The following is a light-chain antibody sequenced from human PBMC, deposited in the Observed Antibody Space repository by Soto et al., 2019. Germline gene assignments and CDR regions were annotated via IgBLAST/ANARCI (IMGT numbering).Light chain of an antibody. Sequence: EIVLTQSPGTLSLSPGERATLSCRASQSVSSSYLAWYQQKPGQAPRLLIYGASSRATGIPDRFSGSGSGTDFTLTNSRLEPEDFATYYCQQSYSTPITFGQGTRLEIK. J-gene: IGKJ5*01. CDR3: QQSYSTPIT. CDR1: QSVSSSY. V-gene: IGKV3-20*01. CDR2: GAS.